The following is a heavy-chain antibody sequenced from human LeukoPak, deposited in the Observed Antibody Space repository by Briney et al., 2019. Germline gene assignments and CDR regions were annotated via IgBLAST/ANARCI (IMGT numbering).Heavy chain of an antibody. V-gene: IGHV3-48*02. CDR2: ISSSSSTI. CDR3: VRAWYSWGYYFDY. J-gene: IGHJ4*02. Sequence: PGGSLRLSCAASGFTFSSYSMNWVRQAPGKGLEWVSYISSSSSTIFYADSVKGRFTISRDNAKNSMYLQMQSLRDEDTAVYYCVRAWYSWGYYFDYWGQGTLVTVSS. D-gene: IGHD1-26*01. CDR1: GFTFSSYS.